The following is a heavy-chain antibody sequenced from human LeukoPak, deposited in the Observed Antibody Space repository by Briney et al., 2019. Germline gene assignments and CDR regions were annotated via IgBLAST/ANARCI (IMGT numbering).Heavy chain of an antibody. V-gene: IGHV1-3*01. CDR3: ARPLAAGDDDAFDI. CDR1: GYTFTSYA. CDR2: INAGNGNT. D-gene: IGHD6-13*01. Sequence: GASVKVSCKASGYTFTSYAMHWVRQAPGQRLEWMGWINAGNGNTKYSQKFQGRVTMTTDTSTSTAYMELRSLRSDDTAVYYCARPLAAGDDDAFDIWGQGTMVTVSS. J-gene: IGHJ3*02.